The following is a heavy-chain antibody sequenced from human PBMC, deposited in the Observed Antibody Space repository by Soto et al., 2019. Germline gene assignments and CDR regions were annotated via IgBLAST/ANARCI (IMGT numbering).Heavy chain of an antibody. V-gene: IGHV3-74*01. D-gene: IGHD1-26*01. Sequence: EVQLVESGGGLVQPGGSLRLSCAVSGFTFSNYWMHWVRQAPGKGLVWVSRIKSDGSITTYADSVKGRFTISRDNAKNTLYLQMNNVRAEDTAVYYCVRASGNYFFDYWGQGTLVTVSS. J-gene: IGHJ4*02. CDR3: VRASGNYFFDY. CDR1: GFTFSNYW. CDR2: IKSDGSIT.